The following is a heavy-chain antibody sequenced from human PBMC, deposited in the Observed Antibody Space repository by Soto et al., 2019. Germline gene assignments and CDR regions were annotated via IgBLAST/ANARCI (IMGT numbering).Heavy chain of an antibody. CDR3: AHTPSHDYGDYVLGISD. Sequence: ESGPTLVNPTLTLTLTCTFSGFSLSTSGVGVGWIRQPPGKALEWLALIYWDDDKRYSPSLKSRLTITKDTSKNQVVLTMTNMDPVDTATYYCAHTPSHDYGDYVLGISDWGQGTLVTVSS. D-gene: IGHD4-17*01. J-gene: IGHJ4*02. V-gene: IGHV2-5*02. CDR2: IYWDDDK. CDR1: GFSLSTSGVG.